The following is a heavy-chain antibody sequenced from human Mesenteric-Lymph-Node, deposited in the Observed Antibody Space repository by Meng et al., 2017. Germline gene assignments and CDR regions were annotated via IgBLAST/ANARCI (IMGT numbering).Heavy chain of an antibody. J-gene: IGHJ5*02. CDR1: GGTFSSYA. V-gene: IGHV1-2*06. D-gene: IGHD5-18*01. Sequence: GQLVQAWAGLKKPGSSVKVSCKASGGTFSSYAISWVRQAPGQGLEWMGRINPNSGGTNYAQKFQGRVTMTRDTSISTAYMELSSLRSEDTAVYYCARDGYSYGINWFDPWGQGTLVTVSS. CDR2: INPNSGGT. CDR3: ARDGYSYGINWFDP.